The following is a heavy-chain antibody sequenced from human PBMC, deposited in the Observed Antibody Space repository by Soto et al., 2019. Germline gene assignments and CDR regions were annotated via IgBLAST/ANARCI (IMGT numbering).Heavy chain of an antibody. CDR2: ISSDGSAQ. CDR3: ARDWDRGGGSYFWYVDL. D-gene: IGHD1-26*01. Sequence: QEQLVESGGGVVQPGRSLRLSCAGAGFSLHTYAMHWVRQAPGKGLEWVALISSDGSAQYYADSVKGRFTISRDNSKNTLDVQMNSLRREDTAVYYCARDWDRGGGSYFWYVDLWGRGTLVTGSS. J-gene: IGHJ2*01. CDR1: GFSLHTYA. V-gene: IGHV3-30-3*01.